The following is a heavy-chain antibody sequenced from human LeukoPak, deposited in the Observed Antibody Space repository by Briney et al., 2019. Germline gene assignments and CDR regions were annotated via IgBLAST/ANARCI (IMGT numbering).Heavy chain of an antibody. CDR1: GGSISSYY. J-gene: IGHJ3*02. Sequence: SETLSLTCTVSGGSISSYYWSWIRQPPGKGLEWIGYIYYSGSTNYNPSLKSQVTISVDTSKNQFSLKLSSVTAADTAVYYCARDLRRRWLHKGRLATPDAFDIWGQGTMVTVSS. CDR3: ARDLRRRWLHKGRLATPDAFDI. D-gene: IGHD5-24*01. CDR2: IYYSGST. V-gene: IGHV4-59*01.